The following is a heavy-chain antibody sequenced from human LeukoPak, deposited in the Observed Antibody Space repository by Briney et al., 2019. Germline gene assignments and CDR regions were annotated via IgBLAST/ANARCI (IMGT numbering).Heavy chain of an antibody. CDR2: IYYSGST. J-gene: IGHJ4*02. CDR3: VRGGTVTYDY. Sequence: SETLSLTCTVSGGSVSNGSYYWSWIRQPPGKGLEWIGYIYYSGSTNYNPSLKSRVTISVDTSKNQFSLKLSSVTAADTAVYYCVRGGTVTYDYWGQGTLVTASS. V-gene: IGHV4-61*01. D-gene: IGHD4-17*01. CDR1: GGSVSNGSYY.